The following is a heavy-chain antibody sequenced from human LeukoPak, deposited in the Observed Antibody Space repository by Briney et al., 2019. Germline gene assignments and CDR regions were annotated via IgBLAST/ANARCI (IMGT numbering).Heavy chain of an antibody. V-gene: IGHV5-51*01. J-gene: IGHJ4*02. Sequence: GESLQISCKGSGYRYSDYWIGWVRQMPGKGREWMGIIYGGDSETRYSPSLQGHVTISADKSINTAYLQWRSLKASDTAMYDCARTTTYSSGWYGAYWGQGTLVPVSS. D-gene: IGHD6-19*01. CDR1: GYRYSDYW. CDR3: ARTTTYSSGWYGAY. CDR2: IYGGDSET.